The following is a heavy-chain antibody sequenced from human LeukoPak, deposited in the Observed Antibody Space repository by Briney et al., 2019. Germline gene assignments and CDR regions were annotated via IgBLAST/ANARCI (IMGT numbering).Heavy chain of an antibody. J-gene: IGHJ4*02. V-gene: IGHV3-23*01. D-gene: IGHD4-17*01. CDR2: ISGGGDYT. CDR3: AKDKRGGSDYVYFDY. Sequence: GGSLRLSCAASGFAFSDYAVSWVRQAPGKGLEWVSTISGGGDYTRYAESVRGRFTVSRDKSKSTVYLQMTSLSVEDTAVYYCAKDKRGGSDYVYFDYWGQGTLVTVSS. CDR1: GFAFSDYA.